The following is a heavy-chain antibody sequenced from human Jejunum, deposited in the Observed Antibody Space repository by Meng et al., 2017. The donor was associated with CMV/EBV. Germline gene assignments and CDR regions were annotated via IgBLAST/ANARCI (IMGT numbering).Heavy chain of an antibody. D-gene: IGHD2-15*01. Sequence: VQAGGEEKQPAASLKVSSKACGYIFTNYGNSRGRQAPEQWLEVVGWISAYNGNTNYAQTLQGRVTMTTDTSTSTANVELRSLRSDDTAVYYCARVVVGITSGDYWGQGTLVTVSS. CDR2: ISAYNGNT. CDR3: ARVVVGITSGDY. J-gene: IGHJ4*02. CDR1: GYIFTNYG. V-gene: IGHV1-18*01.